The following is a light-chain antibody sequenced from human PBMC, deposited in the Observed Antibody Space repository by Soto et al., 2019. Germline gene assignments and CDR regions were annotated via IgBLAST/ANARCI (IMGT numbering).Light chain of an antibody. Sequence: QSALTQPRSVSGSPGQSVTISCTGTSSDVGGYNYVSWYLQHPGKAPKVMIYDVSKRPSGVPDRFSGSKSGNTASLTISGLQSEDEADYYCCSFAGNYIYVFGTRTKVTVL. J-gene: IGLJ1*01. CDR1: SSDVGGYNY. V-gene: IGLV2-11*01. CDR3: CSFAGNYIYV. CDR2: DVS.